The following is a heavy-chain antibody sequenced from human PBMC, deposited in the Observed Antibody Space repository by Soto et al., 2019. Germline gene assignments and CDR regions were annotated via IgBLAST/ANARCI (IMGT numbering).Heavy chain of an antibody. CDR2: ISSSSSYI. D-gene: IGHD3-10*01. CDR3: ARERGMASYYYYGSGSYYPLDY. Sequence: PGGSLRLSCAASGFTFSSYSMNWVRQAPGKGLEWVSSISSSSSYIYYADSVKGRFTISRDNAKNSLYLQMNSLRAEDTAVYYCARERGMASYYYYGSGSYYPLDYWGQGTLVTVSS. J-gene: IGHJ4*02. CDR1: GFTFSSYS. V-gene: IGHV3-21*01.